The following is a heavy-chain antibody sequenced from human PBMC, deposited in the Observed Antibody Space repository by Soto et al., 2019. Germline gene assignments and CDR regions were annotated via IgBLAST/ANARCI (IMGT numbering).Heavy chain of an antibody. V-gene: IGHV3-30-3*01. CDR2: ISYDGSNK. J-gene: IGHJ4*02. D-gene: IGHD2-21*02. Sequence: GGSLRLSCAASGFTFSSYAMHWVRQAPGKGLEWVAVISYDGSNKYYADSVKGRFTISRDNSKNTLYLQMNSLRAEDTAVYYCARGDCGGDCLIDYWGQGTLVTVSS. CDR3: ARGDCGGDCLIDY. CDR1: GFTFSSYA.